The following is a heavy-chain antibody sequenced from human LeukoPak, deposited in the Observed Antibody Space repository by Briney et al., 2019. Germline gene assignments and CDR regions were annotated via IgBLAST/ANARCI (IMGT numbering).Heavy chain of an antibody. Sequence: PGGSLRLSCAASGFTFSSYSMNWVRQAPGKGLEWVSSISSSSSYIYYADSVKGRFTISRDNAKNSLYLQMNSLRAEDTAVYYCARDRAHLDWSLMRDYYYGMDVWGQGTTVTVSS. CDR2: ISSSSSYI. D-gene: IGHD3-9*01. V-gene: IGHV3-21*01. J-gene: IGHJ6*02. CDR1: GFTFSSYS. CDR3: ARDRAHLDWSLMRDYYYGMDV.